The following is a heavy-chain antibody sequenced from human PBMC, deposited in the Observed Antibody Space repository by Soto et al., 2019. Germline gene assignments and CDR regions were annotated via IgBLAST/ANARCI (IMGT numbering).Heavy chain of an antibody. V-gene: IGHV3-53*04. CDR2: IYSGGST. CDR3: AKEVSYGDYENYFDY. Sequence: EVQLVESGGGLVQPGGSLRLSCAASGFTVSSNYMSWVRQAPGKGLEWVSVIYSGGSTYYADSVKGRFTISRHNSKNTLYLQMNSLRAEDTAVDYCAKEVSYGDYENYFDYWGQGTLVTVSS. CDR1: GFTVSSNY. J-gene: IGHJ4*02. D-gene: IGHD4-17*01.